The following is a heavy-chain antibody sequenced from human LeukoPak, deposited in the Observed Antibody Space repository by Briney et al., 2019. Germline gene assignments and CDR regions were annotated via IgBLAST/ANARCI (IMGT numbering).Heavy chain of an antibody. CDR2: INPNSGGT. D-gene: IGHD6-19*01. CDR1: GYTFTGYY. V-gene: IGHV1-2*02. CDR3: ARDPAVETFDY. J-gene: IGHJ4*02. Sequence: ASVKVSCKASGYTFTGYYMHWVRQAPGQGLEWMGWINPNSGGTNYAQKFQGRVTMTRDTPISTACMELSRLRSDDTAVYYCARDPAVETFDYWGQGTLVTVSS.